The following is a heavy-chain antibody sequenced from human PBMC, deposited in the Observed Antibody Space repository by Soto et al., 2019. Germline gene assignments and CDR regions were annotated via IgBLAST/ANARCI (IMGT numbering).Heavy chain of an antibody. V-gene: IGHV3-53*01. CDR2: IYSGGST. CDR1: GFTVSSNY. Sequence: PGGSLRLSCAASGFTVSSNYMSWVRQAPGKGLEWVSVIYSGGSTYYADSVKGRFTISRDNSKNTLYLQMNSLRAEDTAVYYCGREYAAVAGNHYYYGMDVWGQGTTVTVSS. D-gene: IGHD6-19*01. J-gene: IGHJ6*02. CDR3: GREYAAVAGNHYYYGMDV.